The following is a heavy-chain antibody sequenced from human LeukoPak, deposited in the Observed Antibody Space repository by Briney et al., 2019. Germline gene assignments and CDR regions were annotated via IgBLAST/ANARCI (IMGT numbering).Heavy chain of an antibody. CDR3: ATDVRSSPLGF. CDR1: GFTFSRHG. CDR2: IGDTGRVK. Sequence: GGSLRLSCAASGFTFSRHGMHWVRQAPGKGLEWVAVIGDTGRVKYYADSVEGRFTASRDSSNNTLFLQMTNLRAEDSGLYYCATDVRSSPLGFWGHGTLVTVSS. J-gene: IGHJ4*01. V-gene: IGHV3-33*08. D-gene: IGHD6-19*01.